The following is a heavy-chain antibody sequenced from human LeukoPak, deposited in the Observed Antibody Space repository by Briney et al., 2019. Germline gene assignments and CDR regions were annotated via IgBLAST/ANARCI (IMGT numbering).Heavy chain of an antibody. J-gene: IGHJ4*02. D-gene: IGHD3-22*01. Sequence: PGGSLRLSCAASGFSFSSYGMTWVRQAPGKGLEWVSTISGAGRSTYYADSVKGRFSISRDNSKNTLYLQMNSLRAEDTAVYYCARGSPPRRNYDSRGYYSYYFDYWGQGTLVTVSS. V-gene: IGHV3-23*01. CDR1: GFSFSSYG. CDR3: ARGSPPRRNYDSRGYYSYYFDY. CDR2: ISGAGRST.